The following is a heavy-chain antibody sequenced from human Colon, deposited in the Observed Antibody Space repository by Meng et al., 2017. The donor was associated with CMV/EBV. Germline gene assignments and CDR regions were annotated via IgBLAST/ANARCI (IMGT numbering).Heavy chain of an antibody. CDR2: INQVGSQE. V-gene: IGHV3-7*01. Sequence: GESLKISCAASGFTFNNYWMTWVRKAPGKGLEWVALINQVGSQEYYVDSVKGRFTISRDNAKNSLYLQMNSLRAEDTAVYYCARATQFGYWGQGTLVTVSS. D-gene: IGHD3-10*01. CDR1: GFTFNNYW. J-gene: IGHJ4*02. CDR3: ARATQFGY.